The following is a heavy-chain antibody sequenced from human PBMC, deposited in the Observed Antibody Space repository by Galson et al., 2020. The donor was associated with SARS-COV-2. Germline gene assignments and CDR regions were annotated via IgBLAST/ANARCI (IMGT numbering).Heavy chain of an antibody. Sequence: SESLSLTYTVSGGSISSSSYYWGWIRKPPGKGLERIGPIYYSGSTYYNPSPKSRVTISVDTSKNQFSLKLSSVTAADTAVYYCARSLGNYGFLDWLPNCFDYWGQGTLVTGSS. CDR1: GGSISSSSYY. CDR3: ARSLGNYGFLDWLPNCFDY. CDR2: IYYSGST. V-gene: IGHV4-39*07. D-gene: IGHD3-3*01. J-gene: IGHJ4*02.